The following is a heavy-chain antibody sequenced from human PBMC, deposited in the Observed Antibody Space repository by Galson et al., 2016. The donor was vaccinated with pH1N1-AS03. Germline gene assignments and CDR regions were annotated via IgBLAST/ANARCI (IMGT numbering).Heavy chain of an antibody. CDR2: IIIGRGLPH. V-gene: IGHV4-34*12. CDR3: ARRPTGIDY. Sequence: ETLSLTCTVSRGSFGGAYWTWIRQPPGKGLEWIGEIIIGRGLPHTYTPSLKRRVTISIDTSRGELSLKLRSVTAADTGVYYCARRPTGIDYWGQGVQVTVSS. D-gene: IGHD3-10*01. CDR1: RGSFGGAY. J-gene: IGHJ4*02.